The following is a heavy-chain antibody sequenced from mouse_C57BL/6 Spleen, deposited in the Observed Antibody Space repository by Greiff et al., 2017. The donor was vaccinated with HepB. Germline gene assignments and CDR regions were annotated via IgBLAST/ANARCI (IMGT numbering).Heavy chain of an antibody. V-gene: IGHV1-55*01. CDR3: ARRGGDGDYFDY. Sequence: QVQLQQPGAELVKPGASVKMSCKASGYTFTSYWITWVKQRPGQGLEWIGDIYPGSGSTNYNEKFKSKATLTVDTSSSPAYMQRSSLTSEDSAVYYWARRGGDGDYFDYWGQGTTLTVSS. CDR2: IYPGSGST. D-gene: IGHD3-3*01. J-gene: IGHJ2*01. CDR1: GYTFTSYW.